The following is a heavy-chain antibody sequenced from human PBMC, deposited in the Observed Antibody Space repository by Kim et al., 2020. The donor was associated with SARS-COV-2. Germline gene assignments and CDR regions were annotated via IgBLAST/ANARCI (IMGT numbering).Heavy chain of an antibody. CDR1: GFTVSSNY. D-gene: IGHD4-17*01. J-gene: IGHJ3*02. Sequence: GGSLRLSCAASGFTVSSNYMSWVRQAPGKGLEWVSVIYSGGSTYYADSVKGRFTISRDNSKNTLYLQMNSLRAEDTAVYYCATVTVPAPKGEIDAFDIWGQGTMVTVSS. V-gene: IGHV3-53*01. CDR2: IYSGGST. CDR3: ATVTVPAPKGEIDAFDI.